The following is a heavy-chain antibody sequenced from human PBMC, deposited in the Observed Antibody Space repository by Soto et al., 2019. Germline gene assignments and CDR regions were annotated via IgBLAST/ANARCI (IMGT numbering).Heavy chain of an antibody. Sequence: GGSLRLSCVASGLPVAGSYMAWVRQAPGKGLEWASVIYNDGTTYYSQSVEGRFTISRGTSKNTLYLQMDRLRDEDTAVYYCVRPLPSGQTHARDVWGQGTTVTVSS. V-gene: IGHV3-53*01. J-gene: IGHJ6*02. D-gene: IGHD3-10*01. CDR3: VRPLPSGQTHARDV. CDR1: GLPVAGSY. CDR2: IYNDGTT.